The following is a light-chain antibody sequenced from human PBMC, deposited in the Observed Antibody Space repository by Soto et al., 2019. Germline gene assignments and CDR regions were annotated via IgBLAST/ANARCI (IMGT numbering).Light chain of an antibody. CDR2: GIS. CDR1: QTISNN. V-gene: IGKV3-15*01. Sequence: EVVMTQSPTTLSVSPGEIVTLSCRASQTISNNLAWYRKKPGQAPSLLIYGISTRATGLPARFSGSGSGTDFTLTISSLQSDDFALYYCQQYNNWPHTFGQGTKLEIK. CDR3: QQYNNWPHT. J-gene: IGKJ2*01.